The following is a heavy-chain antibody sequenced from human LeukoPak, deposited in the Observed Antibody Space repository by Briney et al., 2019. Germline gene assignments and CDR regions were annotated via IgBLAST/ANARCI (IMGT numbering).Heavy chain of an antibody. CDR3: ARGRRSTTHYYYGMDV. D-gene: IGHD2-2*01. J-gene: IGHJ6*04. V-gene: IGHV4-34*01. CDR2: INHSGST. Sequence: SETLSLTCAVYGGSFSGYYWSWIRQPPGKGLEWIGEINHSGSTNYNPSLKSRVTIPVDTSKNQFSLKLSSVTAADTAVYYCARGRRSTTHYYYGMDVWGKGTTVTVSS. CDR1: GGSFSGYY.